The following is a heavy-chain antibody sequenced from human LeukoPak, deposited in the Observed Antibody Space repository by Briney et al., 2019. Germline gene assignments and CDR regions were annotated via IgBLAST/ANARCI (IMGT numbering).Heavy chain of an antibody. V-gene: IGHV1-8*01. D-gene: IGHD5-12*01. Sequence: ASVKVSCKASGYTFTSYDINWVRQATGQGLEWMGWMNPNSGNTGYAQKFQGRVTMTRNTSISTAYMELNSLRAEDTAVYYCAKDPSGYEEPFDYWGQGTLVTVSS. J-gene: IGHJ4*02. CDR3: AKDPSGYEEPFDY. CDR2: MNPNSGNT. CDR1: GYTFTSYD.